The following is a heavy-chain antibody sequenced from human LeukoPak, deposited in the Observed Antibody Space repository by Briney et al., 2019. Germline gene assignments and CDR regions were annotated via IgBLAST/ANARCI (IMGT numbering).Heavy chain of an antibody. D-gene: IGHD1-26*01. CDR2: ISAYNGNT. CDR3: ATFVVGATHYYFDY. CDR1: GYTFTSYG. Sequence: ASVKVSCKASGYTFTSYGISWVRQAPGQGLEWLGWISAYNGNTNYAQKFQGRVTMTEDTSTDTAYMELSSLRSEDTAVYYCATFVVGATHYYFDYWGQGTLVTVSS. J-gene: IGHJ4*02. V-gene: IGHV1-18*01.